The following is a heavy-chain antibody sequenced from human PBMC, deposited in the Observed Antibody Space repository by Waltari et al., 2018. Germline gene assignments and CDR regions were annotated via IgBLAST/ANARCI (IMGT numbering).Heavy chain of an antibody. V-gene: IGHV3-23*01. J-gene: IGHJ4*02. CDR1: GFTFSSYA. CDR2: ISGSGGST. Sequence: EVKLLESGGGLAQPGGSLRLSCAASGFTFSSYAMSWVRQAPGKGVEWIAGISGSGGSTYYADSVKGRFTMSRDNSKNALYLQMNSMTAEDTAVYYCAKGNSSGWYNFDYWGQGTLVTVSS. CDR3: AKGNSSGWYNFDY. D-gene: IGHD6-19*01.